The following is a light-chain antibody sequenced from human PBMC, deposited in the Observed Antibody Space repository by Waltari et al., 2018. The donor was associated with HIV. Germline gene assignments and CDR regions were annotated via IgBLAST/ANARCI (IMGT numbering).Light chain of an antibody. CDR3: SSDTSNTYV. Sequence: QSALTQPASVSGSPGQSITISCTGTSSDIGGFTYVAWYQQYPGKAPKHNLYEVSNRPSGVSNRCSGAKSGNAGSLTIAGRQAEDEADYYCSSDTSNTYVFGTETKVTVL. V-gene: IGLV2-14*01. CDR2: EVS. J-gene: IGLJ1*01. CDR1: SSDIGGFTY.